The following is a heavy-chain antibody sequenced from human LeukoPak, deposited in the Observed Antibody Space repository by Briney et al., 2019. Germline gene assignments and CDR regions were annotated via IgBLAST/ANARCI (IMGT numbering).Heavy chain of an antibody. D-gene: IGHD4-17*01. CDR2: INSDGSST. Sequence: GGSLRLSCAASGFTLSSYWMHWVRQAPGKGLVWVSRINSDGSSTSYADSVKGRFTISRDNAKNTLYLQMNSLRAEDTAVYYCAIKRAVTTDFDYWGQGTLVTVSS. CDR1: GFTLSSYW. V-gene: IGHV3-74*01. J-gene: IGHJ4*02. CDR3: AIKRAVTTDFDY.